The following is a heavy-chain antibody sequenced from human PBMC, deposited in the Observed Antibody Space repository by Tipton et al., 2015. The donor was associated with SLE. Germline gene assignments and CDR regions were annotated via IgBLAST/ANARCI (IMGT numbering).Heavy chain of an antibody. CDR3: ARAGIGDSSGYYCDY. J-gene: IGHJ4*02. CDR2: IYHSGST. V-gene: IGHV4-38-2*02. CDR1: GYSISSGYY. D-gene: IGHD3-22*01. Sequence: TLSLTCTVSGYSISSGYYWGWIRQPPGKGLEWIGSIYHSGSTYYNPSLKSRVTISVDTSKNHFSLKLSSVTAADTAVYYCARAGIGDSSGYYCDYWGQGTLVTVSS.